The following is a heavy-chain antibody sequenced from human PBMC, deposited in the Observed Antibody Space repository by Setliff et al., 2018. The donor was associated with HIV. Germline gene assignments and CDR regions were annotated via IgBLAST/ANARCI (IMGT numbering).Heavy chain of an antibody. D-gene: IGHD6-13*01. CDR2: IWYDGSNK. J-gene: IGHJ3*01. CDR1: GFTFSSFV. V-gene: IGHV3-33*06. Sequence: GGSLRLSCAASGFTFSSFVMHWVRQAPGKGLEWVAVIWYDGSNKYYADSVKGRFTISRDNSKNTLYLQMNSLRAEDTAVYYCAKSGRRQLARDAFDLWGQGTMVTVSS. CDR3: AKSGRRQLARDAFDL.